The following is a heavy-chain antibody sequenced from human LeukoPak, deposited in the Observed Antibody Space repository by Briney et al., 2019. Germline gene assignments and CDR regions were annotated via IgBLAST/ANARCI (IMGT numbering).Heavy chain of an antibody. Sequence: SETLSLTCTVSGGSLISAGYYWNWIRQPPGKGLQWIGSFYYSGSTHCNPSLMSRVTISVDTSKNQFSLNLSSVTAADTAVYYCASHSSGNSFDYWGQGTLVTVSS. J-gene: IGHJ4*02. CDR2: FYYSGST. CDR1: GGSLISAGYY. CDR3: ASHSSGNSFDY. D-gene: IGHD6-19*01. V-gene: IGHV4-39*01.